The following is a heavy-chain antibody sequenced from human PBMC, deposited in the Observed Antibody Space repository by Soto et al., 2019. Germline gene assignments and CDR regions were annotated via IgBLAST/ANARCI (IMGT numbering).Heavy chain of an antibody. CDR2: IYYSGST. J-gene: IGHJ3*02. Sequence: QVQLQESGPGLVKPSETLSLTCTVSGGSISSYYWSWIRQPPGKGLEWIGYIYYSGSTYYNPPPKTRCTISVDTSKIRFALRLRSVTSAYTAGYYGARVWGGAFDIWGQGTMVTVSS. D-gene: IGHD3-10*01. CDR1: GGSISSYY. V-gene: IGHV4-59*01. CDR3: ARVWGGAFDI.